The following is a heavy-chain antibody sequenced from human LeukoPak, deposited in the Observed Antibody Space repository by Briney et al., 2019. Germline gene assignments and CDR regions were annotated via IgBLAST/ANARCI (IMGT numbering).Heavy chain of an antibody. V-gene: IGHV3-21*01. CDR2: ISGSARYI. CDR3: ARGRDYYDSSGHPSYYFDF. CDR1: GFTFSSYT. D-gene: IGHD3-22*01. Sequence: GGSLRLSCAASGFTFSSYTMNWVRRAPGKGLEWVSSISGSARYISYADSLKGRFTISRDNAKNSLYLQMNSLRAEDTAVYFCARGRDYYDSSGHPSYYFDFWGQGTLVTVSS. J-gene: IGHJ4*02.